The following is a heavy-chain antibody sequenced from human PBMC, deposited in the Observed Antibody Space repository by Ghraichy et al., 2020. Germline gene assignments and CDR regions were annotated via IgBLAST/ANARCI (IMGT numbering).Heavy chain of an antibody. CDR2: TYYRSKRYY. CDR1: GDSVSSNSDA. V-gene: IGHV6-1*01. D-gene: IGHD6-19*01. CDR3: ARDRGGSGWPRDVFDS. J-gene: IGHJ3*02. Sequence: SQTLSLTCAISGDSVSSNSDAWNWIRQSPSRGLEWLGRTYYRSKRYYDSAVSVKSRLTINPDTSKIQFSLQLNSVTPEDTAVYYCARDRGGSGWPRDVFDSGGRETMVTVSS.